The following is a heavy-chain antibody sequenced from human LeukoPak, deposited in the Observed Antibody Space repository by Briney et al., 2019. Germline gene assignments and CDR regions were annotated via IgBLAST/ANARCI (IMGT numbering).Heavy chain of an antibody. J-gene: IGHJ4*02. CDR1: GFTFSSYS. Sequence: GGSLRFSCTASGFTFSSYSMNWVRQAPGKGLEWVSSISISSTYIYYADSVKGRFTISRDNAKNSLYLQMNSLRAEDTAVYYCASEVGATPIDYWGQGTLVTVSS. V-gene: IGHV3-21*01. CDR3: ASEVGATPIDY. D-gene: IGHD1-26*01. CDR2: ISISSTYI.